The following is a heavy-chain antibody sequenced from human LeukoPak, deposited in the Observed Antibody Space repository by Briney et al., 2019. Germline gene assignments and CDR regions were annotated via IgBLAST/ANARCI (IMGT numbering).Heavy chain of an antibody. V-gene: IGHV3-23*01. CDR3: AKEVGYCSSTSCSPLGH. CDR2: ISGSGGST. Sequence: GGSLRLSCAASGFTFSSYAMSWVRQAPGKGLEWVSAISGSGGSTYYADSVKGRFTISRDNSKNTLYLQMNSLRAEDTAVYYCAKEVGYCSSTSCSPLGHWGQGTLVTVSS. CDR1: GFTFSSYA. D-gene: IGHD2-2*01. J-gene: IGHJ4*02.